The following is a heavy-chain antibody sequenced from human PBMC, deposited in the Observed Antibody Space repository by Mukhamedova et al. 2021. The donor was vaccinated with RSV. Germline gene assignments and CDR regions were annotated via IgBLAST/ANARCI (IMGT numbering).Heavy chain of an antibody. CDR3: AKVRYYDSSGPVDY. D-gene: IGHD3-22*01. J-gene: IGHJ4*02. V-gene: IGHV3-23*01. Sequence: VSAISGSGGSTYYADSVEGRFTISRDNSKNTLYLQMNSLRAEDTAVYYCAKVRYYDSSGPVDYWGQGTLVTVSS. CDR2: ISGSGGST.